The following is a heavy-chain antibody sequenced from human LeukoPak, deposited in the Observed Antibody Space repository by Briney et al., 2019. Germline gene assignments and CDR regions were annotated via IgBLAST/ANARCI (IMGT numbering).Heavy chain of an antibody. CDR3: ARATMVRGVADAFDI. CDR2: IYYSGST. J-gene: IGHJ3*02. Sequence: SETLSLTCTVSGGSISISSYYWGWIRQPPGKGLEWIVSIYYSGSTYYNPSLKSPVTISVDTSKNQFSLKLSSVTAADTAVYYCARATMVRGVADAFDIWGQGTMVTVSS. V-gene: IGHV4-39*01. D-gene: IGHD3-10*01. CDR1: GGSISISSYY.